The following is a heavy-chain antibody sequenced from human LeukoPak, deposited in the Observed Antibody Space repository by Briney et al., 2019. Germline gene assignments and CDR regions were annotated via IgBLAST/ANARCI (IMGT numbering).Heavy chain of an antibody. CDR3: ARENSGSYWEDAFDI. D-gene: IGHD1-26*01. V-gene: IGHV4-4*07. CDR2: IYTSGST. J-gene: IGHJ3*02. CDR1: GGSISSYY. Sequence: SSETLSLTCTVSGGSISSYYWSWIRQPAGKGLEWIGRIYTSGSTNYNPSLKGRVTMSVDTSKNQFSLKLSSVTAADTAVYYCARENSGSYWEDAFDIWGQGTMVTVSS.